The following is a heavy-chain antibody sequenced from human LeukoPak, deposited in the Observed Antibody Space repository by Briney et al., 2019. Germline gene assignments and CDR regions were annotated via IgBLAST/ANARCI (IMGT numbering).Heavy chain of an antibody. J-gene: IGHJ4*02. CDR3: AKDPQYDFWSGYFAPFDY. CDR2: ISGSGGST. D-gene: IGHD3-3*01. Sequence: PGGSLTLSCAASGFTFSDYSLNWVRQAPGKGLEWVSGISGSGGSTYYADSVKGRFNISRDNSKNTLYLQMNSLRAEDTAVYYCAKDPQYDFWSGYFAPFDYWGQGTLVTVSS. CDR1: GFTFSDYS. V-gene: IGHV3-23*01.